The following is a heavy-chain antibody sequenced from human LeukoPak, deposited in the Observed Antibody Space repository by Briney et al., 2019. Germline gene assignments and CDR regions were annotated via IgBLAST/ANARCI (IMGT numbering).Heavy chain of an antibody. CDR3: ARDLSGVTGYTYGRGIDY. Sequence: TGGSLRLSCAASGFTFSNYSMNWVRQAPGKGLEWVSYISSSSSTIYYADSVKGRFTISRDNAKKSLYLQMNSLRAEDTAVYYCARDLSGVTGYTYGRGIDYWGQGTLVTVSS. D-gene: IGHD5-18*01. V-gene: IGHV3-48*04. J-gene: IGHJ4*02. CDR2: ISSSSSTI. CDR1: GFTFSNYS.